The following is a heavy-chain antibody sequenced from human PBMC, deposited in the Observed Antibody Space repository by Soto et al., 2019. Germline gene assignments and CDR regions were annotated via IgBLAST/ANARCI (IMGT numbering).Heavy chain of an antibody. Sequence: QITLQESGPTLVKPTQTLTLTCTFSGFSLSTSGVGVGWIRQPPGKALEWLALIYWEDDKRYSPSLKSRLTESKATSKNRLVRTKTNMAALDTTTYLYAHQYGSSWVVECLGQVTLLTF. V-gene: IGHV2-5*02. CDR2: IYWEDDK. D-gene: IGHD6-13*01. CDR1: GFSLSTSGVG. CDR3: AHQYGSSWVVEC. J-gene: IGHJ4*02.